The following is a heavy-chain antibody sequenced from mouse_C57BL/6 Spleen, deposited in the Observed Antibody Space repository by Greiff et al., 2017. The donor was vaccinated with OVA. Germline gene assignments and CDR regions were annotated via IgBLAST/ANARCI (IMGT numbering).Heavy chain of an antibody. CDR3: AREGDYDWFAY. CDR2: IHPNSGST. CDR1: GYTFTSYW. Sequence: VQLQQSGAELVKPGASVKLSCKASGYTFTSYWMHWVKQRPGQGLEWIGMIHPNSGSTNYNEKFKSKATLTVDKSSSTAYMQLSSLTSEDSAVYYGAREGDYDWFAYWGQGTLVTVSA. V-gene: IGHV1-64*01. D-gene: IGHD2-4*01. J-gene: IGHJ3*01.